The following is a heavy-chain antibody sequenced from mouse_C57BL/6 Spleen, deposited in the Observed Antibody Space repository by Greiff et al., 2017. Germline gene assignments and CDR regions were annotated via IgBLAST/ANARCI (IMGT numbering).Heavy chain of an antibody. CDR1: GYSITSGYY. CDR2: ISYDGSN. Sequence: EVQLVESGPGLVKPSQSLSLTCSVTGYSITSGYYWNWIRQFPGNKLEWMGYISYDGSNNYNPSLKNRISITRDTSKNQFFLKLNSVTTEDTATYYCARGGELGRGDYWGQGTTLTVSS. V-gene: IGHV3-6*01. D-gene: IGHD4-1*01. CDR3: ARGGELGRGDY. J-gene: IGHJ2*01.